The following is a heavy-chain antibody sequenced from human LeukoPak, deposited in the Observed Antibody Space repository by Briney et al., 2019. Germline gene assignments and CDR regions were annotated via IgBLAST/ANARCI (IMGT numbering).Heavy chain of an antibody. CDR3: ARLYGNWFDP. Sequence: KPSETLSLTCTVSGGSTSSYYWSWIRQPPGKGLEWIGYIYYSGSTNYNPSLKSRVTISVDTSKNQFSLKLSSVTAADTAVYYCARLYGNWFDPWGQGTLVTVSA. CDR1: GGSTSSYY. J-gene: IGHJ5*02. D-gene: IGHD2-8*01. CDR2: IYYSGST. V-gene: IGHV4-59*01.